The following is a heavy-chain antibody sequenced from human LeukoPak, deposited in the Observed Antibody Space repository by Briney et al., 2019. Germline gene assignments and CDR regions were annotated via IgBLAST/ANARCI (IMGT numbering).Heavy chain of an antibody. CDR2: IYYSGST. V-gene: IGHV4-59*01. CDR3: ARGQRDRAYCSGGSCSRFDP. CDR1: GGSISSYY. D-gene: IGHD2-15*01. Sequence: SETLSLTCTVSGGSISSYYWSWIRQPPWKGLEWIGYIYYSGSTNYNPSLKSRVTISVDTSKNQFSLKLSSVTAADTAVYYCARGQRDRAYCSGGSCSRFDPWGQGTLVTVSS. J-gene: IGHJ5*02.